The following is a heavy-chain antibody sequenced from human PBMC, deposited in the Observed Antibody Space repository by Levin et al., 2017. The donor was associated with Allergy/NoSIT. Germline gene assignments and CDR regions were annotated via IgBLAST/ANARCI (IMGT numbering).Heavy chain of an antibody. V-gene: IGHV3-7*01. CDR1: GFTFSSYW. CDR2: IKQDGSEK. Sequence: GESLKISCAASGFTFSSYWMSWVRQAPGKGLEWVANIKQDGSEKYYVDSVKGRFTISRDNAKNSLYLQMNSLRAEDTAVYYCAREGPIAVAGTLGFDYWGQGTLVTVSS. J-gene: IGHJ4*02. D-gene: IGHD6-19*01. CDR3: AREGPIAVAGTLGFDY.